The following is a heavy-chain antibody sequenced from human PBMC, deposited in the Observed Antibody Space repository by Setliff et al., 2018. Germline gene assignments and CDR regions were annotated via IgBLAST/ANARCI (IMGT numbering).Heavy chain of an antibody. CDR2: VQFDGSNK. Sequence: GGSLRLSCAASGFSFNTYGMHWVRQAPGEGLEWVAFVQFDGSNKYYVDSVKGRFTISRDNSKNTLYLEMNSLRAEDTAVYYCAKDYSMAITVGYFQHWGHGTLVTVSS. J-gene: IGHJ1*01. CDR1: GFSFNTYG. CDR3: AKDYSMAITVGYFQH. D-gene: IGHD1-20*01. V-gene: IGHV3-30*02.